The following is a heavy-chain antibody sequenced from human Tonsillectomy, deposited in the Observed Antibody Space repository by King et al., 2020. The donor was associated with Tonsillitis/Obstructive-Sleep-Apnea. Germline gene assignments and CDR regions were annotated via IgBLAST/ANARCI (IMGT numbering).Heavy chain of an antibody. CDR3: ARGGTTVTTGGQLDYYYYYGMDV. CDR1: GGTFSSYA. D-gene: IGHD4-11*01. V-gene: IGHV1-69*10. J-gene: IGHJ6*02. CDR2: IIPILGIA. Sequence: QLVQSGAEVKKPGSSVKVSCKASGGTFSSYAISWVRQAPGQGLEWMGGIIPILGIANYAQKFQGRVTITADKSTSTAYMELSSLRSEDTAVYYCARGGTTVTTGGQLDYYYYYGMDVWGQGTTVTVSS.